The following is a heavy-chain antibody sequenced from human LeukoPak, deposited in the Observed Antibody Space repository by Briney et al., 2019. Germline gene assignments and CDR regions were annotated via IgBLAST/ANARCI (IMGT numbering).Heavy chain of an antibody. D-gene: IGHD5-12*01. CDR1: GFTFSSYA. Sequence: GGSLRLSCAASGFTFSSYAMHWVRQAPGKGLEWVAVISYDGSNKYYADSVKGRFTISRDNSKNTLYLQMNSLRAEDTAVYYCAKVLYSGYDEDYWGQGTLVTVSS. CDR3: AKVLYSGYDEDY. J-gene: IGHJ4*02. V-gene: IGHV3-30*04. CDR2: ISYDGSNK.